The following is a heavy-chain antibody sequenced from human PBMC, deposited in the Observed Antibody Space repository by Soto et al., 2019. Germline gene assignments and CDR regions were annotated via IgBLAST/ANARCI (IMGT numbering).Heavy chain of an antibody. J-gene: IGHJ4*02. CDR2: IRNKVYGGTT. Sequence: PGGSLRLSCTTSRFTFGDYPMRWVRQAPGKGLEWVGFIRNKVYGGTTEYAASVKGRITISRDDSKSIAHLQMSSLKTEDTAVYYCTRLKRDCPNGVCYATDGYYFYYWGQGTLVTVSS. D-gene: IGHD2-8*01. CDR3: TRLKRDCPNGVCYATDGYYFYY. V-gene: IGHV3-49*04. CDR1: RFTFGDYP.